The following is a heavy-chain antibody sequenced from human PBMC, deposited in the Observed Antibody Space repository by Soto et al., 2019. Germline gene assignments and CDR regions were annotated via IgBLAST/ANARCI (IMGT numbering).Heavy chain of an antibody. V-gene: IGHV3-73*01. CDR3: TIYCSGGSCYSPSYYYYYMDV. J-gene: IGHJ6*03. Sequence: VQLVESGGGLVQPGGSLKLSCAASGFTFSGSAMHWVRQASGKGLEWVGRIRSKANSYATAYAASVKGRFTISRDDSKNTAYLQMNSLKTEDTAVYYCTIYCSGGSCYSPSYYYYYMDVWGKGTTVTVSS. CDR1: GFTFSGSA. D-gene: IGHD2-15*01. CDR2: IRSKANSYAT.